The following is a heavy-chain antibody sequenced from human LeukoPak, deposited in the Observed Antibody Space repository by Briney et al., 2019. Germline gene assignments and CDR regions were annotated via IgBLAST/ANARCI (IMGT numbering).Heavy chain of an antibody. J-gene: IGHJ4*02. CDR1: GGTFSSYA. D-gene: IGHD6-19*01. CDR3: ARVESGWYGYFDY. V-gene: IGHV1-69*05. CDR2: IIPIFGTA. Sequence: GASVKVSCKASGGTFSSYAISWVRQAPGQGLEWMGGIIPIFGTANYAQKFQGWVTMTRDTSISTAYMELSRLRSDDTAVYYCARVESGWYGYFDYWGQGTLVTVSS.